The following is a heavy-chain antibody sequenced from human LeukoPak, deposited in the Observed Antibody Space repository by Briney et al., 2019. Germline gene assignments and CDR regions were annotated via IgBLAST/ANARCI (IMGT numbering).Heavy chain of an antibody. CDR1: GGSISSYY. D-gene: IGHD2-2*02. CDR2: IYYSGST. J-gene: IGHJ4*02. V-gene: IGHV4-59*01. CDR3: AWTYCSSTSCYTGSLDY. Sequence: PSETLSLTCTVSGGSISSYYWSWIRQPPGKGLEWIGYIYYSGSTNYNPSLTSRVTISVDTSKNQFSLKLSSVTAADTAVYYCAWTYCSSTSCYTGSLDYWGQGTLVTVSS.